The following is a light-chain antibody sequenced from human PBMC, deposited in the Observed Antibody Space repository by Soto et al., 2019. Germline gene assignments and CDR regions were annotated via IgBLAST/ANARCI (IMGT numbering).Light chain of an antibody. V-gene: IGKV3-15*01. CDR1: QSVSSD. CDR2: GAS. CDR3: QQYDNWPQT. J-gene: IGKJ1*01. Sequence: IVLAQSPATLSLSSGERATLSCRASQSVSSDLAWYQHKPGQAPRLLIYGASTRATGIPARFSGRGSGTEFTLTISSLQSVDFAVYYCQQYDNWPQTFGQGTKVDIK.